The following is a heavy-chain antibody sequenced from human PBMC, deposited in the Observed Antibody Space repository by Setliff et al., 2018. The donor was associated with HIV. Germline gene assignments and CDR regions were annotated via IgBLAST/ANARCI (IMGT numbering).Heavy chain of an antibody. CDR3: ESRDYEGAFDI. V-gene: IGHV3-49*04. CDR1: GFTFGDYA. Sequence: GESLKISCTASGFTFGDYAMSWVRQAPGKGLEWVGFIRSKVYGGTTEYAASVKGRFTISRDDSKGIAYLQMNSLKTEDTAVYYCESRDYEGAFDIWGQGTMVTVSS. CDR2: IRSKVYGGTT. J-gene: IGHJ3*02. D-gene: IGHD4-17*01.